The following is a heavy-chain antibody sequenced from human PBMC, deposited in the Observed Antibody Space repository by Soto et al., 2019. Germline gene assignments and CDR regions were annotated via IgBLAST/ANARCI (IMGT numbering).Heavy chain of an antibody. Sequence: GGSLRLSCSAFGFTFSDYGMHWVRQAPGKGLEFVSAIKSKGDTTYYADSVRGRFTISRDNSKNTLYLQMSSLRGDDTAVYYCVKDRSLAADDVYYFDSWGQGTLVTVSS. CDR3: VKDRSLAADDVYYFDS. D-gene: IGHD6-25*01. CDR2: IKSKGDTT. V-gene: IGHV3-64D*06. J-gene: IGHJ4*02. CDR1: GFTFSDYG.